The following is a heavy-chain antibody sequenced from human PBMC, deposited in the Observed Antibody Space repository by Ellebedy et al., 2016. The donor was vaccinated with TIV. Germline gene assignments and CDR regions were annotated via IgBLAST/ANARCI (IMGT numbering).Heavy chain of an antibody. Sequence: GESLKISCAASGFTFSNYDMHWVRQAPGKGLEWVAVIYYDAIDIYSVDSVKGRFTISRDNSKNTLYLQMNSLRAEDTAVYYCARDPFSGRYTGEPDSWGQGTLVTVSS. D-gene: IGHD5-18*01. J-gene: IGHJ4*02. V-gene: IGHV3-33*01. CDR3: ARDPFSGRYTGEPDS. CDR2: IYYDAIDI. CDR1: GFTFSNYD.